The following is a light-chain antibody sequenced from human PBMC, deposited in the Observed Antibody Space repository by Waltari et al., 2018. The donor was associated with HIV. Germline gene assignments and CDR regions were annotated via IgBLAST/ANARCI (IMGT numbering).Light chain of an antibody. Sequence: QSVLTQPPSASGPPGQRVTIHCSGSRSNTGSQYVSWYQHLPGTAPKLLIYRNNQRPSGVPDRFSGSKSGTSASLAISGLRSEDEADYYCAAWDDSLSGVVFGGGTKLTVL. CDR2: RNN. J-gene: IGLJ2*01. CDR3: AAWDDSLSGVV. CDR1: RSNTGSQY. V-gene: IGLV1-47*01.